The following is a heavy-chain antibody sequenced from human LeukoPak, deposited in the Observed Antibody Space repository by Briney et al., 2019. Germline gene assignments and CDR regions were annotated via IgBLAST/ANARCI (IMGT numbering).Heavy chain of an antibody. J-gene: IGHJ6*02. CDR3: ARDCGSPYYYGMDV. Sequence: GGSLRLSCAASGFTFDDYGMSWVRQAPGKGLEWVSGINWNGGSTGYADSVKGRFTISRDNAKNSLYLQMNSLRAEDTALYYCARDCGSPYYYGMDVWGQGTTVTVSS. CDR2: INWNGGST. V-gene: IGHV3-20*04. D-gene: IGHD2-21*01. CDR1: GFTFDDYG.